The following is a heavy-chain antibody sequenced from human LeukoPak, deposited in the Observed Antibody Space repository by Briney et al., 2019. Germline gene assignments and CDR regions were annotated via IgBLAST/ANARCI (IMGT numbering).Heavy chain of an antibody. CDR1: GFTFSSYE. J-gene: IGHJ4*02. Sequence: GSLRLSCAASGFTFSSYEMNWVRQAPGKGLEWVSYISSSGSTIYYADSVKGRFTISRDNAKNSLYLQMNSLRAEDTAVYYCAREVSSGWYYVDYWGQGTLVTVSS. CDR3: AREVSSGWYYVDY. CDR2: ISSSGSTI. V-gene: IGHV3-48*03. D-gene: IGHD6-13*01.